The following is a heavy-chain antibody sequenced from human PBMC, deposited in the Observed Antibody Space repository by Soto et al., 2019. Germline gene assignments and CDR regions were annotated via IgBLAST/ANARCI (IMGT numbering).Heavy chain of an antibody. CDR3: ARALIAARGANYYYYMDV. D-gene: IGHD6-6*01. V-gene: IGHV1-8*01. CDR2: MNPNSGNT. Sequence: QVQLVQSGAEVKKPGASVKVSCKASGYTFTSYDINWVRQATGQGLEWMGWMNPNSGNTGYAQKFQGRVTMTRKTPVSPAWMELSGLGSEDTAVYYCARALIAARGANYYYYMDVWGKGTTVTVSS. CDR1: GYTFTSYD. J-gene: IGHJ6*03.